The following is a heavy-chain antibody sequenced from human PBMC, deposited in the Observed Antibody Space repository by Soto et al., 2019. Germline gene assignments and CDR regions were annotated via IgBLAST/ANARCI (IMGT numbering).Heavy chain of an antibody. CDR3: ARLNSDGYDYFDC. CDR1: GFTVSSNY. CDR2: LYNGGDT. J-gene: IGHJ4*02. Sequence: EVQLVETGGGLIQPGGSLRLSCAASGFTVSSNYMSWVRQAPGKGLEWVSVLYNGGDTYYADSVKGRFSISRDNSKNTLYLQMNSLRAEETAVYYCARLNSDGYDYFDCWGQGTLVTVSS. V-gene: IGHV3-53*02. D-gene: IGHD6-19*01.